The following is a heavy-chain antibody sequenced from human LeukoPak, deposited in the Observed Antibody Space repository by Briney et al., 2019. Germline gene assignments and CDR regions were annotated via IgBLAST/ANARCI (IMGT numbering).Heavy chain of an antibody. CDR3: ARGMVRGDPSYYYYMDV. Sequence: GGSLRLSCAASGFTFDDYGMSWVRQAPGKGLEWDSSISSSSSYIYYADSVKGRFTISRDNAKNSLYLQMNSLRAEDTAVYYCARGMVRGDPSYYYYMDVWGKGTTVTVSS. CDR1: GFTFDDYG. D-gene: IGHD3-10*01. CDR2: ISSSSSYI. V-gene: IGHV3-21*01. J-gene: IGHJ6*03.